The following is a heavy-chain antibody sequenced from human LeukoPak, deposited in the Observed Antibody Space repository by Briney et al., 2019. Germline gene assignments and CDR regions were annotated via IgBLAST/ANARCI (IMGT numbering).Heavy chain of an antibody. V-gene: IGHV3-23*01. CDR2: ISGSGGST. D-gene: IGHD3-22*01. J-gene: IGHJ4*02. CDR1: GISLSNYG. CDR3: AKRGVVIRVILVGFHKEAYYFDS. Sequence: GGSLRLSCAVSGISLSNYGMSWVRQAPGKGLEWVAGISGSGGSTNYADSVKGRFTISRDNPKNTLYLQMNRLRAEDTAVYFCAKRGVVIRVILVGFHKEAYYFDSWGQGALVTVFS.